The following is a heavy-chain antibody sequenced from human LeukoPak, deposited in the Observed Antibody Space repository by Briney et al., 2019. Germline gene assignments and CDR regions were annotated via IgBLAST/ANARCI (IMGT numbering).Heavy chain of an antibody. CDR2: ITGSGNIT. Sequence: GGPLRLSCAASGFSFRNYGMSWVRQDPGKGLELVSSITGSGNITYYAASVKGRFTLSRDNSKNTLSLQMSSLRAEDTAVYFCAKGTRNLGAFVPWGQGTLVTVSS. J-gene: IGHJ5*02. CDR1: GFSFRNYG. D-gene: IGHD1-1*01. V-gene: IGHV3-23*01. CDR3: AKGTRNLGAFVP.